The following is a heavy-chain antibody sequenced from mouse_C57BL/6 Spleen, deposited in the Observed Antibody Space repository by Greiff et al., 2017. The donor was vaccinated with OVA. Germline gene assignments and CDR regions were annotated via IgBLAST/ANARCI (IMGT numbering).Heavy chain of an antibody. CDR3: ARVLGQGYAMDY. CDR2: IWSDGST. V-gene: IGHV2-6*03. Sequence: VKLMESGPGLVAPSQSLSITCTVSGFSLTSYGVHWVRQPPGKGLEWLVVIWSDGSTTYNSALKSRLSISKDNSKSQVFLKMNSLQTDDTAMYYCARVLGQGYAMDYWGQGTSVTVSS. CDR1: GFSLTSYG. J-gene: IGHJ4*01. D-gene: IGHD3-3*01.